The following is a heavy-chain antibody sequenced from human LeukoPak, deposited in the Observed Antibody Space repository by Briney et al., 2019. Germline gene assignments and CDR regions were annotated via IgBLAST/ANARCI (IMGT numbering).Heavy chain of an antibody. D-gene: IGHD1/OR15-1a*01. V-gene: IGHV4-61*05. CDR2: IYYSGST. Sequence: SETLSLTCTVSGGSISSSSYYWGWIRQPPGKGLEWIGYIYYSGSTNYNPSLKSRVTISVDTSKNQFSLKLSSVTAADTAVYYCARGLEQPDYYYYMDVWGKGTTVTVSS. J-gene: IGHJ6*03. CDR3: ARGLEQPDYYYYMDV. CDR1: GGSISSSSYY.